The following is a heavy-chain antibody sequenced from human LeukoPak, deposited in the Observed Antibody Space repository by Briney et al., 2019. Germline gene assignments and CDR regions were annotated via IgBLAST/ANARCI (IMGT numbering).Heavy chain of an antibody. V-gene: IGHV3-23*01. J-gene: IGHJ2*01. CDR1: GFTFSRYS. CDR3: AKDLVTWASGNWYFDL. D-gene: IGHD2-21*02. Sequence: GGSLRLSCAASGFTFSRYSMNWVCQAPGKGLQWVSTMSATGSDIHHADSVKGRFTISRDNSKNTLYLQMNSLRAEDTAVYYCAKDLVTWASGNWYFDLWGRGTLVTVSS. CDR2: MSATGSDI.